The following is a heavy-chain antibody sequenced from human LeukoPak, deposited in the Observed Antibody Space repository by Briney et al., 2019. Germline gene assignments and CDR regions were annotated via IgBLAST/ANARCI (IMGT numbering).Heavy chain of an antibody. CDR3: ARVWRATVRGYYYMDV. D-gene: IGHD1-26*01. J-gene: IGHJ6*03. Sequence: SETLSLTCTVSGGSISSYYWSWIRQPPGKGLEWIGYIYYSGSTNYNPSPKSRVTISVDTSKNQFSLKLSSVTAADTAVYYCARVWRATVRGYYYMDVWGKGTTVTVSS. V-gene: IGHV4-59*01. CDR1: GGSISSYY. CDR2: IYYSGST.